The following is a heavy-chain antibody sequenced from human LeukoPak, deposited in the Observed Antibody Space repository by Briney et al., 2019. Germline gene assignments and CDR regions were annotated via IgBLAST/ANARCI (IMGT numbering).Heavy chain of an antibody. CDR2: IKTDGSEI. D-gene: IGHD1-26*01. J-gene: IGHJ4*02. CDR1: GFTFSSYW. CDR3: VRGGIVGDY. Sequence: GGSLRLSCAASGFTFSSYWMHWVGQVPGKALMWVSRIKTDGSEISYADAVEGRFTISRDNAQNMLYLQMNSLRVDDTAVYYCVRGGIVGDYWGQGILVTVSS. V-gene: IGHV3-74*01.